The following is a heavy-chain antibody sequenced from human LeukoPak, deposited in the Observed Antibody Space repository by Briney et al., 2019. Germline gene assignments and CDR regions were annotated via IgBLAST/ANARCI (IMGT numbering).Heavy chain of an antibody. D-gene: IGHD3-10*01. CDR1: GGSISSYY. J-gene: IGHJ5*02. V-gene: IGHV4-59*08. CDR3: ARHSRKFYYGSGSYRGWFDP. Sequence: PSETLSLTCTVSGGSISSYYWSWIRQPPGKGLEWIGFIFYSGTTNYNPSLKSRVTISVDTSKNQFSLKLSSVTAADTAVYYCARHSRKFYYGSGSYRGWFDPWGQGTLVTVSS. CDR2: IFYSGTT.